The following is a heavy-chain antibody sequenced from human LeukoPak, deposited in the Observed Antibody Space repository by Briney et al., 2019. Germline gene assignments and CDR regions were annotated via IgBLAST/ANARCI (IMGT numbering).Heavy chain of an antibody. CDR1: GGXFSGYY. CDR3: ASFPDVWGSLGAFDI. V-gene: IGHV4-34*01. J-gene: IGHJ3*02. Sequence: PSETLSLTCAVYGGXFSGYYCSWIRQPPGKGLEWIGEINHSGSTNYNPSPKSRVTISVDTSRNQFSLKLSSVTAADTAVYYCASFPDVWGSLGAFDIWGQGTMVTVSS. D-gene: IGHD3-16*01. CDR2: INHSGST.